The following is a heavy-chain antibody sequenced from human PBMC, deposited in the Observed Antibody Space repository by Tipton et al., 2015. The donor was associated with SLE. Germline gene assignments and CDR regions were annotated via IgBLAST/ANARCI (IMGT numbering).Heavy chain of an antibody. D-gene: IGHD3-22*01. V-gene: IGHV3-66*02. J-gene: IGHJ3*02. CDR3: AKEEDYYDNSGSYAFDI. Sequence: SLRLSCAASGFTVSSNYMSWVRQAPGKGLEWVSVIYSGGSTYYADSVKGRFTISRDNSKNTLYLQMNSLRAEDTAVYYCAKEEDYYDNSGSYAFDIWGQGTMVTVSS. CDR1: GFTVSSNY. CDR2: IYSGGST.